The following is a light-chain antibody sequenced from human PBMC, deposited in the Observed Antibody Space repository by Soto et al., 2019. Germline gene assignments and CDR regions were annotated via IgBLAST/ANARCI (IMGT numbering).Light chain of an antibody. CDR3: QQYNSYSVNA. V-gene: IGKV1-5*01. CDR1: QSISGW. Sequence: DIQMTQSPYTLSASVGDRVTITCRASQSISGWLAWYQQKPGKAPKLLIYDASSMESGVPSRFSGSGSGTEFTLTISRLQPDDFATYCCQQYNSYSVNAFGQGTKVEIK. CDR2: DAS. J-gene: IGKJ2*01.